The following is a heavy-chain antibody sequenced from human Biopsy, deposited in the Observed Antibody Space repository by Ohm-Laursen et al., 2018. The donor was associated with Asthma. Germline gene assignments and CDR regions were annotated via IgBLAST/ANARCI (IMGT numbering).Heavy chain of an antibody. J-gene: IGHJ6*02. V-gene: IGHV1-18*01. Sequence: SVKVSCKTSGYTFNSAGITWVRQAPGQGLEWMGWISVYNGNTKVAQKLRDRVTMITDTSTSTAYMELRSLRSDDTAVYFCARAVDYSHYYGIDVWGQGTTVTVS. CDR3: ARAVDYSHYYGIDV. CDR1: GYTFNSAG. CDR2: ISVYNGNT. D-gene: IGHD3-10*01.